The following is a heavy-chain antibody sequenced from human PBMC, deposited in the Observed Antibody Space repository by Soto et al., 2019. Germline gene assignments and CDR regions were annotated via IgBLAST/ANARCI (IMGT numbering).Heavy chain of an antibody. CDR3: AAEPSQEFSYFDY. CDR1: GCTFTSSA. J-gene: IGHJ4*02. CDR2: IVVGSGNT. Sequence: ASVKVSCKASGCTFTSSAVQGVRQARGQRLEWIGWIVVGSGNTNYAQKFQERATITRDMSTSTAYMELSSLRSEDTAVYYCAAEPSQEFSYFDYWGQGTLVTVSS. D-gene: IGHD3-10*01. V-gene: IGHV1-58*01.